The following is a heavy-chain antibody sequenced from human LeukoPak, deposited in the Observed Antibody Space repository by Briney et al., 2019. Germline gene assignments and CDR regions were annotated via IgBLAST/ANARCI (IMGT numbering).Heavy chain of an antibody. J-gene: IGHJ3*02. CDR2: IRYDGSNK. D-gene: IGHD1-26*01. CDR3: AMGHSGSLNDAFDI. V-gene: IGHV3-30*02. Sequence: SGGSLRLSCAASGFTFSSYGMHWVRQAPGKGLEWVAFIRYDGSNKYYADSVKGRFTISRDNSKNTLYLQMNSLRAEDTAVYYCAMGHSGSLNDAFDIWGQGTMVTVSS. CDR1: GFTFSSYG.